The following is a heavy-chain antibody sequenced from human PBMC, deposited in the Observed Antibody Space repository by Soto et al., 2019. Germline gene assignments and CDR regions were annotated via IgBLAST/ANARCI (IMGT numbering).Heavy chain of an antibody. Sequence: GGSLRLSCGASGFTFSNYYMSWIRQAPGKGLEWVSYISSTGRTIYYADSVKGRFTVSRDNAQNSLSLELNSLRVEDTAVYYCARSYSSGWEFDYWGQGTQVTVSS. CDR2: ISSTGRTI. J-gene: IGHJ4*02. CDR1: GFTFSNYY. V-gene: IGHV3-11*01. CDR3: ARSYSSGWEFDY. D-gene: IGHD6-19*01.